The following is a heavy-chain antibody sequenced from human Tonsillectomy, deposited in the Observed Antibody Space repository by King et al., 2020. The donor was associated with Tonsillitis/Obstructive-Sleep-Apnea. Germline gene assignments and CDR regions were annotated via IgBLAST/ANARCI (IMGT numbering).Heavy chain of an antibody. CDR1: GFTFRNYA. CDR3: ARDLWGNYPVH. J-gene: IGHJ4*02. D-gene: IGHD3-16*02. CDR2: ISYDGGSK. V-gene: IGHV3-30*01. Sequence: VQLVESGGGVVQPGRSLSLSCAASGFTFRNYAMHWVRQAPGKGLEWVAVISYDGGSKYYADSVKGRFTISRDNSKNTLYLQMNSLRAEDTAVYYCARDLWGNYPVHWGQGALVTVSS.